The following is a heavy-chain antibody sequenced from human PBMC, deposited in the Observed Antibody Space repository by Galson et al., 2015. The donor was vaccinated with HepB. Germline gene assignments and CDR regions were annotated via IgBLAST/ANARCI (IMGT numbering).Heavy chain of an antibody. CDR1: GFTFSSYS. CDR3: ARDRGIVVVTARTFDY. V-gene: IGHV3-21*01. J-gene: IGHJ4*02. CDR2: ISSSSSYI. D-gene: IGHD2-21*02. Sequence: SLRLSCAASGFTFSSYSMNWVRQAPGKGLEWVSSISSSSSYIYYADSVKGRFTISRDNAKNSLYLQMNSLRAEDTAVYYCARDRGIVVVTARTFDYWGQGTLVTVSS.